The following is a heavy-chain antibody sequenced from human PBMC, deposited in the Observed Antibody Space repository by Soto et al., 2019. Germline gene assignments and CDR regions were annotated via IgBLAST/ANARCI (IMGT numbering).Heavy chain of an antibody. CDR2: IYYSGST. J-gene: IGHJ4*02. D-gene: IGHD1-1*01. V-gene: IGHV4-31*03. CDR3: ASSRLAGTTDLDY. Sequence: SETLSLTCTVSGGSISSGGYYWSWIRQHPGKGLEWIGYIYYSGSTYYNPSLKSRVTISVDTSKNQFSLKLSSVTAADTAVYYCASSRLAGTTDLDYWGQGTLVTVS. CDR1: GGSISSGGYY.